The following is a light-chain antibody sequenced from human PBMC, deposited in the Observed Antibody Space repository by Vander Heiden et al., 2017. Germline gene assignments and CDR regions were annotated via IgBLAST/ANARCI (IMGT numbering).Light chain of an antibody. Sequence: DIQITQSPSSLSASVGDRVTITCQASQDISNYVKWYCQKPGKAPKLLIYDASNLETGVPSRFSGSGSGTDLTFTSSSLQPEDVVTYYCQQDDNLPITFGGGTKVEIK. V-gene: IGKV1-33*01. CDR1: QDISNY. CDR2: DAS. J-gene: IGKJ4*01. CDR3: QQDDNLPIT.